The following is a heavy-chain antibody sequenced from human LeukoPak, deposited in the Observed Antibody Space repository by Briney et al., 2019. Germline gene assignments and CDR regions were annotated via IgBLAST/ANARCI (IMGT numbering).Heavy chain of an antibody. J-gene: IGHJ4*02. D-gene: IGHD3-3*01. CDR1: GYTFTSYG. CDR2: ISAYNGNT. V-gene: IGHV1-18*01. CDR3: ARDVITIFGVVPSPFDY. Sequence: ASVKVSCEASGYTFTSYGISWVRQAPGQGLEWMGWISAYNGNTNYAQKLQGRVTMTTDTSTSTAYMELRSLRSDDTAVYYCARDVITIFGVVPSPFDYWGQGTLVTVSS.